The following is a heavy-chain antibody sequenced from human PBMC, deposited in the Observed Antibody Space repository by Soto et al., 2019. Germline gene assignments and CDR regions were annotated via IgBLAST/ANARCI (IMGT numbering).Heavy chain of an antibody. D-gene: IGHD3-22*01. Sequence: PGGSLRLSCAASGFTFSSYWMSWVRQAPGKGLEWVANIRQDGSEKYYVDSVKGRFTISRDNAKNSPYLQMNSLRAEDTAVYYCARIETAMVTLNYYDSSGLDYWGQGTLVTVSS. V-gene: IGHV3-7*01. J-gene: IGHJ4*02. CDR3: ARIETAMVTLNYYDSSGLDY. CDR1: GFTFSSYW. CDR2: IRQDGSEK.